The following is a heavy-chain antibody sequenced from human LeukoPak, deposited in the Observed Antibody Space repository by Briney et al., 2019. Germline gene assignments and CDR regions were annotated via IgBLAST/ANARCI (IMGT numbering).Heavy chain of an antibody. CDR3: GRTTRHYYGSGKNLTPWPAGLDV. CDR1: SGSFDTYY. J-gene: IGHJ6*02. CDR2: SGST. Sequence: SETLSLTCTVSSGSFDTYYWTWIRQPPGKGLGWIGYSGSTKYNTSLKSRLTISTDTSKRHFSLTLSSVTDADTAIYCCGRTTRHYYGSGKNLTPWPAGLDVWGQGITVTVS. D-gene: IGHD3-10*01. V-gene: IGHV4-59*01.